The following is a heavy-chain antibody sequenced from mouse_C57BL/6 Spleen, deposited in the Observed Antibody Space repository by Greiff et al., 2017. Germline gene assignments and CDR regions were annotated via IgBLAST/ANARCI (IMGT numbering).Heavy chain of an antibody. CDR2: IDPEHGDT. CDR3: TTRGSNYGNLYAD. V-gene: IGHV14-4*01. J-gene: IGHJ4*01. D-gene: IGHD2-1*01. CDR1: GFNIKDDY. Sequence: EVQLQQSGAELVRPGASVKLSCPASGFNIKDDYLHWVKPKPEQGLEWIGWIDPEHGDTEYASKFQGKATITADTSSNTASLQLRSLPSDDTAVYYCTTRGSNYGNLYADWGQGTSVTVSS.